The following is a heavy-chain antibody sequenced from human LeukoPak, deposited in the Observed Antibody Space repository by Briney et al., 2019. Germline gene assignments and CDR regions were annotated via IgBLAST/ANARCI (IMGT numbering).Heavy chain of an antibody. V-gene: IGHV3-30-3*01. Sequence: GGSLRLSCAASGFTFSRYAMHWVRQAPGKGLEWVAVISYDGSNKYYADSVKGRFTISRDNSKNTLHLQMNSLRAEDTAVYYCARDPWRGDTAMVYPHYWGQGTLVTVSS. D-gene: IGHD5-18*01. CDR1: GFTFSRYA. J-gene: IGHJ4*02. CDR2: ISYDGSNK. CDR3: ARDPWRGDTAMVYPHY.